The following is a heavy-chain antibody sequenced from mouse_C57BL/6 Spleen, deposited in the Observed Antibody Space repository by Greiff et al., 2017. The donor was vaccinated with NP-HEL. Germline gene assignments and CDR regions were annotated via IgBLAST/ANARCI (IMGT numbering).Heavy chain of an antibody. D-gene: IGHD2-3*01. J-gene: IGHJ4*01. CDR2: IDPETGGT. Sequence: QVQLQQSGAELVRPGASVTLSCKASGYTFTDYEMHWVKQTPVHGLEWIGAIDPETGGTAYNQKFKGKAILTADKSSSTAYMELRSLTSEDSAVYYCTVDGYYYAMDYWGQGTSVTVSS. CDR1: GYTFTDYE. CDR3: TVDGYYYAMDY. V-gene: IGHV1-15*01.